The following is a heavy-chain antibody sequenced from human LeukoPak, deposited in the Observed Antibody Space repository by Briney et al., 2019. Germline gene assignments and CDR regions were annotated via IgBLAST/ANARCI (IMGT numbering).Heavy chain of an antibody. CDR1: GFTSSTYG. Sequence: GGSLRLSCAASGFTSSTYGMHWVRQAPGKGLEWVAFIRNDGSDKYYADSVKGRFTISRDNSKNTLYLQMNSLRAEDTAVYYCAKDGIARSIFDYWGQGTLVTVSS. V-gene: IGHV3-30*02. D-gene: IGHD1-1*01. J-gene: IGHJ4*02. CDR3: AKDGIARSIFDY. CDR2: IRNDGSDK.